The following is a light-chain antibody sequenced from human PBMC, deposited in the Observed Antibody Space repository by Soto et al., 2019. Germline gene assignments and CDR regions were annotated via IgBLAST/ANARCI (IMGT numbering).Light chain of an antibody. Sequence: EIVLTQSPGTLSLSPGERATLSCRASQSVSSSYLAWYQQKPGQAPRLLISGASNRATGIPDRFSGSGSGTDFTLTISRLEPEDVAVYYCQQYGTSPFTFGPGTKVDIK. CDR3: QQYGTSPFT. CDR2: GAS. J-gene: IGKJ3*01. CDR1: QSVSSSY. V-gene: IGKV3-20*01.